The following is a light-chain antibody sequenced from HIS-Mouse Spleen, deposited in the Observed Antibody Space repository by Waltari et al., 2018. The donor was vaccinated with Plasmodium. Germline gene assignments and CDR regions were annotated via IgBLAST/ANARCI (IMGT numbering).Light chain of an antibody. CDR3: GTWDSSLSAGVV. J-gene: IGLJ2*01. CDR2: DNN. Sequence: QSVLTQPPSVSAAPGPKVTISCPGSSSNIGTYHLSCYHQLPGTAPKLLIYDNNKRPSGIPDLCSGSKSGTSATLGITGLQTGDEADYYCGTWDSSLSAGVVFGGGTKLTVL. V-gene: IGLV1-51*01. CDR1: SSNIGTYH.